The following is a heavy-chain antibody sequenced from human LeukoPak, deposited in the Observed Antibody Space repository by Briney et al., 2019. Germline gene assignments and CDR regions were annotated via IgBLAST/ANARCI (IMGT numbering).Heavy chain of an antibody. J-gene: IGHJ3*02. CDR1: GGSIXSSKYY. CDR2: IYYSGST. Sequence: XXXSGGSIXSSKYYWGRIRQPPGKGLEWIGSIYYSGSTYYNPSLKSRVTISVYKSKNQFSLKLTSVTATDTALYYXXXXTXXXXXGXXXXFDIWXXXXMVTVSS. CDR3: XXXTXXXXXGXXXXFDI. V-gene: IGHV4-39*01.